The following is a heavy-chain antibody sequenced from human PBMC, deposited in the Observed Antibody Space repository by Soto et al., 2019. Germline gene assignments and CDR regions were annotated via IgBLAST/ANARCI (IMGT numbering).Heavy chain of an antibody. V-gene: IGHV4-31*03. CDR3: AREDSYGADFDY. D-gene: IGHD5-18*01. Sequence: SETLSLTCTVSGGSISSGGYYWSWIRQHPGKGLEWIGYIYYSGSTNYNPSLKNRVTISVDTSKNQFSLKLSSVTAADTAVYYCAREDSYGADFDYWGQGTLVTVSS. CDR1: GGSISSGGYY. J-gene: IGHJ4*02. CDR2: IYYSGST.